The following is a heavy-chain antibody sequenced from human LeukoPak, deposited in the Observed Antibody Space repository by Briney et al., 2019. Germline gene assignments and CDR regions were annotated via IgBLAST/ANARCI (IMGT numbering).Heavy chain of an antibody. V-gene: IGHV4-4*02. Sequence: SGTLSLTCAVSGGSISSSNWWSWVRQPPGKGLEWIGEIYHSGSTNYNLSLKSRVTISVDKSKNQFSLKLSSVTAADTAVYYCARGPMKGSGSYYDSWVPRYFDYWGQGTLVTVSS. CDR2: IYHSGST. CDR1: GGSISSSNW. D-gene: IGHD3-10*01. CDR3: ARGPMKGSGSYYDSWVPRYFDY. J-gene: IGHJ4*02.